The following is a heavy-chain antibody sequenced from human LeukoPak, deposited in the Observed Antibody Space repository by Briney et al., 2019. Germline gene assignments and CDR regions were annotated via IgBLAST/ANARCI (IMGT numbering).Heavy chain of an antibody. CDR1: GFTFSSYG. D-gene: IGHD6-13*01. CDR2: IRYDGSNK. J-gene: IGHJ5*02. Sequence: GGSLRLSCAASGFTFSSYGMHWVRQAPGKGLEWVAFIRYDGSNKYYADSVKGRFTISRDNSKNTLYLQMNSLRPEDTAVYYCARDPYSSSSYNWFDPWGQGTLVTVSS. CDR3: ARDPYSSSSYNWFDP. V-gene: IGHV3-30*02.